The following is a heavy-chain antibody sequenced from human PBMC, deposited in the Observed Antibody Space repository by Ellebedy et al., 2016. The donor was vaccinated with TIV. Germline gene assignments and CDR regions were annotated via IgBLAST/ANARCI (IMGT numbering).Heavy chain of an antibody. CDR2: IWYDGSNK. V-gene: IGHV3-30*02. Sequence: GESLKISXAASGFTFSSYGMHWVRQAPGKGLEWVAVIWYDGSNKYYADSVKGRFTISRDNSKNTLYLQMNSLRAEDTAVYYCAKDNGYRITMVRGPRGWFDPWGQGTLVTVSS. D-gene: IGHD3-10*01. J-gene: IGHJ5*02. CDR1: GFTFSSYG. CDR3: AKDNGYRITMVRGPRGWFDP.